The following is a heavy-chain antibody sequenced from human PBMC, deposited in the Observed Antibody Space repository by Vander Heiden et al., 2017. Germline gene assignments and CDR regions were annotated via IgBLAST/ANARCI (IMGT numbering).Heavy chain of an antibody. V-gene: IGHV4-4*07. CDR2: IYTGGST. D-gene: IGHD3-22*01. CDR3: VGNYYDSRGYYFIDS. CDR1: GGSMGNYY. Sequence: QVQLQESGPGLVRPSETLSLTCAASGGSMGNYYWTWLRQPAGKALEWLGRIYTGGSTNYTPSLKSRVTMSVATSKNQFSLKLTSVTAADTAVYYCVGNYYDSRGYYFIDSWGQGTLVTVS. J-gene: IGHJ4*02.